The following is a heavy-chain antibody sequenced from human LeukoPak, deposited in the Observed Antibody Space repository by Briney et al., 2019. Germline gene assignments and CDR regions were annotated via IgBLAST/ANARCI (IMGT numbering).Heavy chain of an antibody. CDR2: ISGSGGGT. D-gene: IGHD1-26*01. Sequence: GGSLRLSCVVSGITLSNYGMSWVRQAPGKGLEWVAGISGSGGGTQYADSVKGRFTISRDNSKNTLYLQMNSLRAEDTAVYYCARDNGGSSRVYWGQGTLVTVSS. CDR1: GITLSNYG. J-gene: IGHJ4*02. V-gene: IGHV3-23*01. CDR3: ARDNGGSSRVY.